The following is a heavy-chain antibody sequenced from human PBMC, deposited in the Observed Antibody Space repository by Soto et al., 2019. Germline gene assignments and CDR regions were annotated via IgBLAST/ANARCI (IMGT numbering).Heavy chain of an antibody. CDR2: IYKSATT. CDR3: ARGRYCLTGRCFPNWFDS. Sequence: PSETLSLTCSVSGDSISNLDYFWAWIRQPPGQALEYIGYIYKSATTYYNPSFERRVAISVDTSKSQFSLNVTSVTAADTAVYFCARGRYCLTGRCFPNWFDSWGQGALVTV. J-gene: IGHJ5*01. V-gene: IGHV4-30-4*01. D-gene: IGHD7-27*01. CDR1: GDSISNLDYF.